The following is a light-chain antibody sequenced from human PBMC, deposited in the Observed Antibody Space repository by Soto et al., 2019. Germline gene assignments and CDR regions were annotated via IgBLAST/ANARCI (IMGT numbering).Light chain of an antibody. CDR1: QSVSSY. Sequence: EIVLTQSPATLSLSPGERATLSCRASQSVSSYLAWYQQKPGQPPRLVIYDASNRATGIPARFSGSGSGTDFTLTISSLEPEDFAVYYCQQRSNWPLNFGGRTKVEIK. V-gene: IGKV3-11*01. J-gene: IGKJ4*01. CDR3: QQRSNWPLN. CDR2: DAS.